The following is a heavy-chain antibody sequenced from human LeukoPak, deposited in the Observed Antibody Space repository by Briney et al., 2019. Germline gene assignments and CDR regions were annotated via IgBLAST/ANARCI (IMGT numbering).Heavy chain of an antibody. Sequence: GGALRLSCAASGFTFSGYWMSWVRQAPGKGPEWVANIKQDGSEIYYVDSVKGRFTISRDNAKNSLFLPMNSLRAEDTAVYYCARDKAVGPTLLDYWGQGTLVTVSS. CDR2: IKQDGSEI. V-gene: IGHV3-7*01. J-gene: IGHJ4*02. D-gene: IGHD1-26*01. CDR1: GFTFSGYW. CDR3: ARDKAVGPTLLDY.